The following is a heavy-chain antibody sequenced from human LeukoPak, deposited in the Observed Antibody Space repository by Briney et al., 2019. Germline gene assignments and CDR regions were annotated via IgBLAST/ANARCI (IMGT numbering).Heavy chain of an antibody. CDR1: GGSISSYY. CDR3: ARGYDSSGYYNWFDP. V-gene: IGHV4-59*01. CDR2: IYYSGST. D-gene: IGHD3-22*01. J-gene: IGHJ5*02. Sequence: SETLSLTCTVSGGSISSYYWSWIRQPPGKGLEWIGYIYYSGSTNYNPSLKSRVTISVDTSKNQFSLKLSSVTAADTAVYYCARGYDSSGYYNWFDPWGQGTPVTVSS.